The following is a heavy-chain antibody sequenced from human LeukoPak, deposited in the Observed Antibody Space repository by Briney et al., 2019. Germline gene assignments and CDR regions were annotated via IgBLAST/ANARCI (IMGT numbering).Heavy chain of an antibody. V-gene: IGHV4-39*01. Sequence: SETLSLTCTVSGGSISSSSYYWGWIRQPPGKGLEWIGSIYYSGSTYYNPSLKSRVTISVDTSKNQFSRKLSSVTAADTAVYYCARGSSGYFDYWGQGTLVTVSS. CDR3: ARGSSGYFDY. CDR2: IYYSGST. J-gene: IGHJ4*02. D-gene: IGHD6-19*01. CDR1: GGSISSSSYY.